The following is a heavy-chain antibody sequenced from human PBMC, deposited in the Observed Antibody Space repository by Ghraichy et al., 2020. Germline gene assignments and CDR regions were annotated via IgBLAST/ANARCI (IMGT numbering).Heavy chain of an antibody. CDR1: GFSLSNARMG. CDR2: IFSNDDT. J-gene: IGHJ3*02. D-gene: IGHD4/OR15-4a*01. Sequence: SGPTLVKPTETLTLTCTVSGFSLSNARMGVSWIRQPPGKALEWLADIFSNDDTSSSTSLKSRLTISKDTSKSQVVLTMTNMDPVDTATYYCARISIPTNYEPTRCAFDIWGQGTVVTVSS. V-gene: IGHV2-26*01. CDR3: ARISIPTNYEPTRCAFDI.